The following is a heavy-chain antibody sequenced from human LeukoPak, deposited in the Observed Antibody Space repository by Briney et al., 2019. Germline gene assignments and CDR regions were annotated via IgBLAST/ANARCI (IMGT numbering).Heavy chain of an antibody. D-gene: IGHD6-13*01. CDR2: INHSGST. Sequence: SETLSLTCAVYGGSFSGYYWSWIRQPPGKGLEWIGEINHSGSTNYNPSLKSRVTISVDTSKNQFSLKLSSVTAADTAVYYCARPDSSSWYLGAFDIWGQGTLVTVSS. CDR3: ARPDSSSWYLGAFDI. CDR1: GGSFSGYY. V-gene: IGHV4-34*01. J-gene: IGHJ4*02.